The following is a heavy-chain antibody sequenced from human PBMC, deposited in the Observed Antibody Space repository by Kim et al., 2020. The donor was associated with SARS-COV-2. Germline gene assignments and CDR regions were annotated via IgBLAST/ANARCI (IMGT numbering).Heavy chain of an antibody. CDR2: ISWNSGSI. Sequence: GGSLRLSCAASGFTFDDYAMHWVRQAPGKGLEWVSGISWNSGSIGYADSVKGRFTISRDNAKNSLYLQMNSLRAEDTALYYCAKDVVPAAPPYYFDYWGQGTLVTVAS. CDR3: AKDVVPAAPPYYFDY. J-gene: IGHJ4*02. CDR1: GFTFDDYA. V-gene: IGHV3-9*01. D-gene: IGHD2-2*01.